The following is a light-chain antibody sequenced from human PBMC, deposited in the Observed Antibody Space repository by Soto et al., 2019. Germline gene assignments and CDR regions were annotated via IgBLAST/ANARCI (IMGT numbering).Light chain of an antibody. V-gene: IGLV2-14*01. CDR2: EVS. Sequence: QSALTQPASVSGSPGQSITISCTGTSSDIGGYKYVSWYQQHPGKAPKLMIYEVSNRPSGVSNRFSGSKSGNTASLTISGLQAEDEADYYCLLCYSGPWVFGGGTQLTVL. CDR1: SSDIGGYKY. CDR3: LLCYSGPWV. J-gene: IGLJ3*02.